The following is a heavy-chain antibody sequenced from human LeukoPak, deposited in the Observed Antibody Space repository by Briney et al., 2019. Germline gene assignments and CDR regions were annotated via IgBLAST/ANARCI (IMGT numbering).Heavy chain of an antibody. D-gene: IGHD3-22*01. CDR3: ARSRPTYYYDSSGTNYDY. CDR1: GGSLRCFY. J-gene: IGHJ4*02. CDR2: IYYSGST. V-gene: IGHV4-59*08. Sequence: KPSESPFLTRTLSGGSLRCFYWGWVPEPPREGLGGGGDIYYSGSTNYNPSLKSRVTISVDTSKNQFSLKLSSVTAADTAVYYCARSRPTYYYDSSGTNYDYWGQGTLVTVSS.